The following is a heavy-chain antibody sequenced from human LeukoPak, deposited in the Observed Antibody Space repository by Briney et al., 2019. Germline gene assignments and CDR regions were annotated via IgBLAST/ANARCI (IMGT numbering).Heavy chain of an antibody. J-gene: IGHJ4*02. D-gene: IGHD3-22*01. CDR1: GFTFSSYS. V-gene: IGHV3-21*01. Sequence: PGGSLRLSCAASGFTFSSYSMNWVRQAPGKGLEWVSSISSSSSYIYYADSVKGRSTISRDNAKNSLYLQMNSLRAEDTAVYYCARDRRYCYDSSGYRTFDYWGQGTLVTVSS. CDR3: ARDRRYCYDSSGYRTFDY. CDR2: ISSSSSYI.